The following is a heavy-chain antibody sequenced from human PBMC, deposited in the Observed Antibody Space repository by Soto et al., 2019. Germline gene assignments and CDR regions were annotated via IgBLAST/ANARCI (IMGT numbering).Heavy chain of an antibody. V-gene: IGHV4-31*03. Sequence: SETLSLTCTVSGGSISSGGYYWSWIRQHPGKGLEWIGYIYYSGSTYYNPSLKSRVTISVDTSKNQFSLKLSSVTAADTAVYYCARVTPEGYCSGGSCYPGFDYWGQGTLVTVSS. CDR3: ARVTPEGYCSGGSCYPGFDY. J-gene: IGHJ4*02. CDR2: IYYSGST. CDR1: GGSISSGGYY. D-gene: IGHD2-15*01.